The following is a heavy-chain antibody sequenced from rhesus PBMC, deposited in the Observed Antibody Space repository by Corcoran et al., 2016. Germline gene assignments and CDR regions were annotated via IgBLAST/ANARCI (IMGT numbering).Heavy chain of an antibody. CDR3: TRVGYFEEYDY. D-gene: IGHD3-9*01. Sequence: QVQLVQSGADVKKPGASVKLSCKASGYTFTSYYINWVSQAPGQVPEWMGWINPSNGNTGYAQKFHGRVTMTRDTSTTTVYMEVSSLRSEDTAVYYCTRVGYFEEYDYWGQGVLVTVSS. CDR1: GYTFTSYY. CDR2: INPSNGNT. V-gene: IGHV1S9*01. J-gene: IGHJ4*01.